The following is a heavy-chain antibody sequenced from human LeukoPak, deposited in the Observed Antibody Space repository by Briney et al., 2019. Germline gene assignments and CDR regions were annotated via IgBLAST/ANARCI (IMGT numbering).Heavy chain of an antibody. CDR3: ALVDTAMIDYGMDV. V-gene: IGHV3-21*01. J-gene: IGHJ6*02. Sequence: GGSLRLSCAASGFTFSSHSMNWVRQAPGKGLEWVSSISSSSSYIYYADSVKGRFTISRDNAKNSLYLQMNSLRAEDTAVYYCALVDTAMIDYGMDVWGQGTTVTVSS. D-gene: IGHD5-18*01. CDR2: ISSSSSYI. CDR1: GFTFSSHS.